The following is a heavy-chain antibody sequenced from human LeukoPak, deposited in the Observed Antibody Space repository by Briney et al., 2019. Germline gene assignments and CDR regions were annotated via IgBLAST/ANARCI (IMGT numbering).Heavy chain of an antibody. V-gene: IGHV3-7*01. CDR2: INQNGREK. D-gene: IGHD5-18*01. J-gene: IGHJ4*02. Sequence: GGSLRLSCVASGFDFRRHWMSWVRQAPGKGLEWVAYINQNGREKNFMDSVKGRFTISRDNAKNSLLLQMNSLRAEDTAVYYRARGGYRDMYFDYLGQGSLVTVSS. CDR3: ARGGYRDMYFDY. CDR1: GFDFRRHW.